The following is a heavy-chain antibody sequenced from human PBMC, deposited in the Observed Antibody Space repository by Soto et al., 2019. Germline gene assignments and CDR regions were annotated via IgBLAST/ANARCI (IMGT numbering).Heavy chain of an antibody. J-gene: IGHJ6*02. D-gene: IGHD5-12*01. CDR1: GYPCTSYD. Sequence: ASVKISWTASGYPCTSYDINWARQATGQGLEWIGWMNPNTGNTGYSQNFQGTVTMTRNTSISTAYMELTSLRSEDTAVYYCARGSSGYDWMLSSYYGMDVGGQGTTVTVSS. V-gene: IGHV1-8*01. CDR2: MNPNTGNT. CDR3: ARGSSGYDWMLSSYYGMDV.